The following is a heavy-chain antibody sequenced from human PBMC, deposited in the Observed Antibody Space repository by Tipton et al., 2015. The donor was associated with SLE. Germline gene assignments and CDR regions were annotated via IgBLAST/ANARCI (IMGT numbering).Heavy chain of an antibody. J-gene: IGHJ1*01. CDR1: GGSISSNTW. Sequence: TLSLTCTVSGGSISSNTWWNWVRQPPGMGLEWIGEIHHRGTTNYNPSLKSRVTISVETSKNQLSLRLSSVTAADTAVYYCARQRSGELVVVVAVTGALDYWGQGTLVTVSS. D-gene: IGHD2-15*01. CDR3: ARQRSGELVVVVAVTGALDY. CDR2: IHHRGTT. V-gene: IGHV4-4*02.